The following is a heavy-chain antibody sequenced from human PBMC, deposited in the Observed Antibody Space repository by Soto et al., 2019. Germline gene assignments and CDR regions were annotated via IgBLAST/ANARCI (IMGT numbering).Heavy chain of an antibody. Sequence: GSLRLSCAASGVTFSSYAMSLVRQAPWKGLEWVSAISGSGGSTYYADSVKGRFTISRDNSKNTLYLQMNSLRAEDTAVYYCAKGKRITIFGVVIMHWFAHWAQGT. J-gene: IGHJ5*02. CDR3: AKGKRITIFGVVIMHWFAH. CDR1: GVTFSSYA. D-gene: IGHD3-3*01. CDR2: ISGSGGST. V-gene: IGHV3-23*01.